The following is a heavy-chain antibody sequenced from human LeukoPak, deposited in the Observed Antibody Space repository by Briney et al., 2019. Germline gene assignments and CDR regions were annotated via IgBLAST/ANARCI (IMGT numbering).Heavy chain of an antibody. CDR2: IYASGIT. V-gene: IGHV4-4*07. CDR3: ARGPTFTGI. J-gene: IGHJ3*02. Sequence: GSLRLSCAASGFTFSDYYMSWIRLPAGKGLEWIGRIYASGITKYNPSLKSRVTISVDTSKNQFSLNLSSVTAADTAVYYCARGPTFTGIWGQGTMVTVSS. D-gene: IGHD2/OR15-2a*01. CDR1: GFTFSDYY.